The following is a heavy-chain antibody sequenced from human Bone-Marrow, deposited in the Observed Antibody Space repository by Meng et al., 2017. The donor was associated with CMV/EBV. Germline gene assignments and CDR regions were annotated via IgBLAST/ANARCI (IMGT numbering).Heavy chain of an antibody. Sequence: GGSLRLSCAASGFTFSSYAMHWVRQAPGKGLEWVAFLRYDGSNKYYADSVKGRFTISRDNSKNTLYLQMNSLRAEETALYYCAKGSTSWLSDAFDIWGQGTMVAVSS. CDR2: LRYDGSNK. J-gene: IGHJ3*02. V-gene: IGHV3-30*02. CDR1: GFTFSSYA. CDR3: AKGSTSWLSDAFDI. D-gene: IGHD2-2*01.